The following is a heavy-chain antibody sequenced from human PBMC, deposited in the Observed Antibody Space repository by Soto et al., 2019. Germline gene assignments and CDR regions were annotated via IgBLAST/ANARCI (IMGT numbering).Heavy chain of an antibody. D-gene: IGHD3-10*01. CDR1: GFTFSSYA. J-gene: IGHJ6*03. CDR3: AKDRGVYGSGSYYNSYYYYMDV. Sequence: EVQLLESGGGLVQPGGSLRLSCAASGFTFSSYAMSWVGQAPGKGLEWVSAISGSGGSTYYADSVKGRFTISRDNSKNTLYLQMNSLRAEDTAVYYCAKDRGVYGSGSYYNSYYYYMDVWGKGTTVTVSS. CDR2: ISGSGGST. V-gene: IGHV3-23*01.